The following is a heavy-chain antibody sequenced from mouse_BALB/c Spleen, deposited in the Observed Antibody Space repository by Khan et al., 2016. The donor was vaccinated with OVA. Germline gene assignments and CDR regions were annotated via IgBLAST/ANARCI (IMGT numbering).Heavy chain of an antibody. CDR1: GYTFTDYS. Sequence: VQLQQSGAELARPGASVTLSCKASGYTFTDYSINWMRQRTGQGLEWIGEIYPGSDNTYYHEKFKGQATMTADKSSSTAYLQLSSLTSEDSAVYFCARDWAAWFPYWGQGTLVTVSA. CDR2: IYPGSDNT. CDR3: ARDWAAWFPY. J-gene: IGHJ3*01. V-gene: IGHV1-77*01.